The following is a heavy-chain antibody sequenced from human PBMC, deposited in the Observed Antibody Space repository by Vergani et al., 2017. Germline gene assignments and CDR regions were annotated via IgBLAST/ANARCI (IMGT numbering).Heavy chain of an antibody. V-gene: IGHV4-30-4*08. D-gene: IGHD6-13*01. Sequence: QVQLQESGPGLVKPSQTLSLTCSVSGGSISRNDYYWTWFPQPPAKGLEWLGYIYYSGSTYYNPSLNSRLTMSVDTSKNPFSLELSSVTASDTAMYYCASKPTGTTWYSVKYYFDFWGQGTLVAVSS. CDR3: ASKPTGTTWYSVKYYFDF. CDR1: GGSISRNDYY. CDR2: IYYSGST. J-gene: IGHJ4*02.